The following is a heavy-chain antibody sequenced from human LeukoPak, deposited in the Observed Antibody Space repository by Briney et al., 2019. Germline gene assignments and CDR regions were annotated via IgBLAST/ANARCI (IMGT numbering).Heavy chain of an antibody. Sequence: GRSLRLSCAASGFTFSSYSMHWVRQAPGKGLEWVSVISYDGSNEYYADSVKDRFTISRDNSKNTLYLQMNSLRAEDTAVYYCARDRGIAAAAQYYLDYWGQGTLVTVSS. J-gene: IGHJ4*02. V-gene: IGHV3-30-3*01. CDR2: ISYDGSNE. D-gene: IGHD6-13*01. CDR3: ARDRGIAAAAQYYLDY. CDR1: GFTFSSYS.